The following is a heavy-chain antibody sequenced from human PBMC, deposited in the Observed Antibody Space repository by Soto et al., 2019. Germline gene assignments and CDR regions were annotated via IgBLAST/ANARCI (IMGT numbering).Heavy chain of an antibody. Sequence: QVQLVQSGAEVKTPGASVKVSCKASGYTFASYDMNWVRQAPGQGLEWMGWMNPNSNNTGYAQKFHGRLTMTRDIAWTIAHMELSSLRNEDTAVYYCARSDGYLFNWLDSWGQGILVTVSA. J-gene: IGHJ5*01. CDR2: MNPNSNNT. CDR3: ARSDGYLFNWLDS. CDR1: GYTFASYD. D-gene: IGHD2-21*01. V-gene: IGHV1-8*01.